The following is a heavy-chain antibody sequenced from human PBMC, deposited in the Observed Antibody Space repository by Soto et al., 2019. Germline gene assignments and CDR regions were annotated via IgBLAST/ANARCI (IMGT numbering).Heavy chain of an antibody. Sequence: PGGSLRLSCAASGFTFSSCWMSWFRQAPGKGLEWVANIKQDGSEKYSVDSVKGRFTISRDNAKNSLYLQMNSLRAEDTAIYYCAKIRLLTTVDYWGQGTLVTVSS. CDR1: GFTFSSCW. V-gene: IGHV3-7*03. CDR3: AKIRLLTTVDY. D-gene: IGHD4-17*01. J-gene: IGHJ4*02. CDR2: IKQDGSEK.